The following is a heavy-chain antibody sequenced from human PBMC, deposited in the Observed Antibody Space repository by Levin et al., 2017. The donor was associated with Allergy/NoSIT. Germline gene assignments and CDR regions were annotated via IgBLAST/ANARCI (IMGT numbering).Heavy chain of an antibody. CDR1: GGSISSYY. V-gene: IGHV4-4*07. D-gene: IGHD4-17*01. Sequence: SQTLSLTCTVSGGSISSYYWSWIRQPAGKGLEWIGRIYTSGSTNYNPSLKSRVTMSVDTSKNQFSLKLSSVTAADTAVYYCARDFGPHHTVTTTGGLYYGMDVWGQGTTVTVSS. CDR3: ARDFGPHHTVTTTGGLYYGMDV. J-gene: IGHJ6*02. CDR2: IYTSGST.